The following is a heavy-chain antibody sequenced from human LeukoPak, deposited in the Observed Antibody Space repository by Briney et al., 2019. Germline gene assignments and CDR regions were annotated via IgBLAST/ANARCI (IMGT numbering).Heavy chain of an antibody. CDR1: GYTFTSYD. CDR2: MNPNSGNT. J-gene: IGHJ5*02. Sequence: ASVKVSCKASGYTFTSYDINWVRQATGQGLEWMGWMNPNSGNTGYAQKFQGRVTMTRNTSISTAYMELSSLRSEDMAVYYCAREAPYSSSWYVSWFDPWGQGTLVTVSS. CDR3: AREAPYSSSWYVSWFDP. D-gene: IGHD6-13*01. V-gene: IGHV1-8*01.